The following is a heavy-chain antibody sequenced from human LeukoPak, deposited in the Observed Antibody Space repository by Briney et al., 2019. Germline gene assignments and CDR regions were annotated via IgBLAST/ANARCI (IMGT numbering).Heavy chain of an antibody. CDR2: ISIGGTYI. CDR1: GFTFSGYG. V-gene: IGHV3-21*01. Sequence: GGSLRLSCAAPGFTFSGYGMFWVRQAPGKGLEWISSISIGGTYIYYADSVKGRFTISRNNAKNSLYLQMNSLRADDTAVYYCAKSRRSWADVTFDIWGQGTMDTVSS. J-gene: IGHJ3*02. CDR3: AKSRRSWADVTFDI. D-gene: IGHD6-13*01.